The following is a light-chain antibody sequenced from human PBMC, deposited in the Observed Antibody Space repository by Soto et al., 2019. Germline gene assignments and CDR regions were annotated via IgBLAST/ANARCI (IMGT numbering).Light chain of an antibody. CDR3: QQYNNWPPLT. Sequence: EIVMTQSPATLSLSPGERATLSCRASQSVGSNLAWYQQKPGQAPMLLIYGASTRATGIPARFSGSGSGTEFTLTISRLQYEDFAVYYCQQYNNWPPLTFGGGSKVEIK. CDR1: QSVGSN. CDR2: GAS. J-gene: IGKJ4*01. V-gene: IGKV3-15*01.